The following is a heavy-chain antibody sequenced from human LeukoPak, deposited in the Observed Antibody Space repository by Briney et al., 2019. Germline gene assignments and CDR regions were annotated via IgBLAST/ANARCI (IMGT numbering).Heavy chain of an antibody. CDR3: ARVYSSGWYDWFDP. CDR2: IYYSGST. CDR1: GGSISSYY. V-gene: IGHV4-59*01. D-gene: IGHD6-19*01. Sequence: SETLSLTCTVSGGSISSYYWSWIRQPPRKGLEWIGYIYYSGSTNYNPSLKSRVTISVDTSKNQFSLKLSSVTAADTAVYYCARVYSSGWYDWFDPWGQGTLVTVSS. J-gene: IGHJ5*02.